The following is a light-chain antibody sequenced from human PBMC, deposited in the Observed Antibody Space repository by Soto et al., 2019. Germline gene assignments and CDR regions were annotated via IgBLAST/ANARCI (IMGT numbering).Light chain of an antibody. J-gene: IGKJ4*01. CDR3: QKYNSAPLT. CDR1: QGIGVY. Sequence: DIQMTQSPSSLSASFGDRVTITCRASQGIGVYLAWFQQKPGNAPKLLIYAASTLQSGVPSRFSGSGSGTDFTLTIIGLQPEDVATYYCQKYNSAPLTFGGGTKVEIK. V-gene: IGKV1-27*01. CDR2: AAS.